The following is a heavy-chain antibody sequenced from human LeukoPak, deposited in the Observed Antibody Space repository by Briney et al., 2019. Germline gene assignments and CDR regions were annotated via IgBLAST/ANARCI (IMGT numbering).Heavy chain of an antibody. D-gene: IGHD2-21*02. J-gene: IGHJ3*02. V-gene: IGHV3-15*01. CDR1: GFTFSNAW. CDR3: TTASSFGVVTAGAFDI. Sequence: GASLSLSCAASGFTFSNAWMSWVRQAPGKGLEWVGRNKSKTDGGTTDYAAAVKGRFTISRDDSKNTLYLQMNSLKTEDTAVYYCTTASSFGVVTAGAFDIWGQGTMVTVSS. CDR2: NKSKTDGGTT.